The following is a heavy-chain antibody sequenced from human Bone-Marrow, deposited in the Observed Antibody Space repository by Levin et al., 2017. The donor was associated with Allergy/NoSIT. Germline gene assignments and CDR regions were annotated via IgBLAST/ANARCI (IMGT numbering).Heavy chain of an antibody. CDR2: IFYSGTT. Sequence: SETLSLTCTVSGGSIRSDDYYWGWIRQPPGKGLEFIGSIFYSGTTNSKPSLKSRVTISVDTSKNQLSLNLASVTAADTADYYWARLQYYFDSSGYLLDFWGQVTLVTVSS. D-gene: IGHD3-22*01. CDR1: GGSIRSDDYY. CDR3: ARLQYYFDSSGYLLDF. V-gene: IGHV4-39*01. J-gene: IGHJ4*02.